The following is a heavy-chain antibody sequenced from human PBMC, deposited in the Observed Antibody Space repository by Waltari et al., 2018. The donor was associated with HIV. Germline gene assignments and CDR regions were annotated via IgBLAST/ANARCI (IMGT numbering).Heavy chain of an antibody. D-gene: IGHD6-13*01. V-gene: IGHV3-33*01. CDR3: ARKYSSSWGAPFDY. CDR2: IWYDGSKK. Sequence: QVQLVESGGGVVQPGRSLRLSCATSGFTLSSYGMHWVRQAPGKGLEGVTVIWYDGSKKYYADSVKGRFTISRDNSKNTRYLQMNSLRIEDTAVYYCARKYSSSWGAPFDYWGQGTLVTVSS. CDR1: GFTLSSYG. J-gene: IGHJ4*02.